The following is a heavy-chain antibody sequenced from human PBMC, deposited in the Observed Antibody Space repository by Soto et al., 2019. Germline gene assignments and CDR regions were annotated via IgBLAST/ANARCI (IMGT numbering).Heavy chain of an antibody. CDR2: IYYSGST. V-gene: IGHV4-59*01. CDR3: ARKVSYTEGYGYKKYYYYYMAV. Sequence: PSETLSLTCTVSGGSISSYYWSWIRQPPGKGLEWIGYIYYSGSTNYNPSLKSRVTISVDTSKNQFSLKLSSVTAADTAVYYWARKVSYTEGYGYKKYYYYYMAVWGKGTTVTVSS. J-gene: IGHJ6*03. CDR1: GGSISSYY. D-gene: IGHD5-18*01.